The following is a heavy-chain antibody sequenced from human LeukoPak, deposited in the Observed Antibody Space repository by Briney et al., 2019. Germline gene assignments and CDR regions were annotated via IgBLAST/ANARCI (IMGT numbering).Heavy chain of an antibody. CDR2: INPNSGGT. CDR1: GYTFTGYY. CDR3: ASEGSSSWFFDY. V-gene: IGHV1-2*02. D-gene: IGHD6-13*01. Sequence: VASVKVSCKASGYTFTGYYMHWVRQAPGQGLEWMGWINPNSGGTSYAQKFQGRVTMTRDTSISTAYMELKSLRSEDTAVYYCASEGSSSWFFDYWGQGTLVTVSS. J-gene: IGHJ4*02.